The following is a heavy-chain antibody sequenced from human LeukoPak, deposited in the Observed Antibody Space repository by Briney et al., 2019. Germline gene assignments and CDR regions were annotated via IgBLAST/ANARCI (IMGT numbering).Heavy chain of an antibody. Sequence: SETLSLTCTVSGGSISSSSYYWGWIRQPPGKGREWIGCIYYSGSTYYNPSLKSRVTISVDTSKNQFSLKLSSVTAADTAVYYCARSGIAVAGTRYFDLWGRGTLVTVSS. CDR2: IYYSGST. CDR3: ARSGIAVAGTRYFDL. CDR1: GGSISSSSYY. J-gene: IGHJ2*01. D-gene: IGHD6-19*01. V-gene: IGHV4-39*01.